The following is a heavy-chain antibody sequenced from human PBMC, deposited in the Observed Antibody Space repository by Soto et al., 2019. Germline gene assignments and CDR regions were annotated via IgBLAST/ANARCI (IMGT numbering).Heavy chain of an antibody. V-gene: IGHV4-59*01. Sequence: SETLSLTCTVSGGAISTYYWSWIRQPPGKGLEWIGYIYYSGNTKYNPSLKSRVTISLDTPKNQFSLNLSSVTAADTAVYYCGGGGDIAAAGPYFDYWGQGTLVTVSS. D-gene: IGHD6-13*01. CDR3: GGGGDIAAAGPYFDY. CDR1: GGAISTYY. CDR2: IYYSGNT. J-gene: IGHJ4*02.